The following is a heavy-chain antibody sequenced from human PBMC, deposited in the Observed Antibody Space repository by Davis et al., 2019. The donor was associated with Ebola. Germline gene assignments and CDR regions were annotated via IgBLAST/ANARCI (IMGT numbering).Heavy chain of an antibody. V-gene: IGHV1-69*13. Sequence: SVKVSCKASGGTFSSYAISWVRQAPGQGLEWMGGIIPIFGTANYAQKFQGRVTITADESTSTAYMELSSLRSEDTAVYYCARVNVYYGSGRLIYYYYGMDVWGQGTTVTVSS. CDR2: IIPIFGTA. CDR1: GGTFSSYA. J-gene: IGHJ6*02. D-gene: IGHD3-10*01. CDR3: ARVNVYYGSGRLIYYYYGMDV.